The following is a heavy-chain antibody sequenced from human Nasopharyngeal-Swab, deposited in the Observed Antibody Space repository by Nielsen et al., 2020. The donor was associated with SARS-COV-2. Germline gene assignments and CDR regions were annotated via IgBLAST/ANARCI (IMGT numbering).Heavy chain of an antibody. D-gene: IGHD6-6*01. CDR2: INPYNGNT. V-gene: IGHV1-18*04. CDR1: GYIFKSYV. Sequence: AAVKVSCKVSGYIFKSYVIHWVRQAPGQGVEWRGWINPYNGNTDSGQQHQDRVTMTTDTSTGTAYMELGSLRSDDTAIYYCARGRVSYSSSSALAYWGQGTLVSVSS. J-gene: IGHJ4*02. CDR3: ARGRVSYSSSSALAY.